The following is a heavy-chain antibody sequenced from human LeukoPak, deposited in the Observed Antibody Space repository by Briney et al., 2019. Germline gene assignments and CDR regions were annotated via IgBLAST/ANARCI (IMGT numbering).Heavy chain of an antibody. CDR2: IIPIFGTA. V-gene: IGHV1-69*01. CDR1: GGTFSSYA. CDR3: ARTSYDYVWGSYRLFDY. D-gene: IGHD3-16*02. J-gene: IGHJ4*02. Sequence: SVKVSCKASGGTFSSYAISWVRQAPGQGPEWMGGIIPIFGTANYAQKFQGRVTITADESTSTAYMELSSLRSEDTAVYYCARTSYDYVWGSYRLFDYWGQGTLVTVSS.